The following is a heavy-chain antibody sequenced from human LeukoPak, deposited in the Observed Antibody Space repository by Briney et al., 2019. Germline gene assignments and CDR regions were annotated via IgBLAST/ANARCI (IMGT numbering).Heavy chain of an antibody. CDR3: AKDRSRFTSFDY. V-gene: IGHV3-9*01. CDR1: GFPHDDYA. Sequence: GESLRLSCAASGFPHDDYAMHWVRQAPGKGLAWVSGISWSSGSIGYADFVKGRFTVSRDNAKNSLCLQMNSLRAKDTAVYDCAKDRSRFTSFDYWGQGTLVTVSS. CDR2: ISWSSGSI. D-gene: IGHD3-10*01. J-gene: IGHJ4*02.